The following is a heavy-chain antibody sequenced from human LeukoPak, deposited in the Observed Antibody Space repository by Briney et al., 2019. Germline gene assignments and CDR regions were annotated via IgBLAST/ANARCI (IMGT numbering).Heavy chain of an antibody. J-gene: IGHJ6*03. D-gene: IGHD3-10*01. V-gene: IGHV3-7*01. CDR3: ARYAPGPIWFGELLVGYYYYYYMDV. CDR1: GFTFSSYW. CDR2: IKQDGSEK. Sequence: RPGGSLRLSCAASGFTFSSYWMSWVRQAPGKGLEWVANIKQDGSEKYYVDSVKGRFTISRDNAKNSLYLQMNSLRAEDTAVYYCARYAPGPIWFGELLVGYYYYYYMDVWGKGTTVTISS.